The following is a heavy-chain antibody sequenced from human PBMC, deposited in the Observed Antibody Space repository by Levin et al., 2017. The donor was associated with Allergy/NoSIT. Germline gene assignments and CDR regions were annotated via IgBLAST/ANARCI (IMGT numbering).Heavy chain of an antibody. CDR1: EFDFRTYS. J-gene: IGHJ3*02. CDR2: ISSSSAYI. D-gene: IGHD1-26*01. CDR3: ARGRPGTSDAFDI. V-gene: IGHV3-21*01. Sequence: GGSLRLSCAASEFDFRTYSMDWVRQAPGKGLEFVSSISSSSAYIYYADSVKGRFTISRDDAKNSLFLHMNSLTDEDTAVYCCARGRPGTSDAFDIWGQGTMVTVSS.